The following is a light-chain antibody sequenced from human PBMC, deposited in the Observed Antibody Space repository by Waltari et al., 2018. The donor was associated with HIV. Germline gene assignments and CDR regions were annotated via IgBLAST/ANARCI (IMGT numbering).Light chain of an antibody. Sequence: QSALPQPPSASGSPGQSVTISCTGTGNDVGGYNYFSWSQQHPGKAPKLMIYEVSERPSGVPDRVSGSKSGNTASLTVSGLQAEDEADYYCSSYSGGNNFDVVFGGGTKLTVL. V-gene: IGLV2-8*01. CDR1: GNDVGGYNY. CDR3: SSYSGGNNFDVV. CDR2: EVS. J-gene: IGLJ2*01.